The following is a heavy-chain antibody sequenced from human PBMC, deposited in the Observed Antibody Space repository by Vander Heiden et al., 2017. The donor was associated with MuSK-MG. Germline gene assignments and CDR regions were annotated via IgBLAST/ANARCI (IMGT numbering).Heavy chain of an antibody. Sequence: QVQLVESGGGVVQPGGSLRLSCAASGFPFRDYGMHWLRPAPGKGLEWVAVGSFNGHGQYYADSVKGRFSISRDNSQNTLYLQMNSLITDDTAVYYCTKEGDVRVSTRTDYWGQGTLVTVSS. CDR2: GSFNGHGQ. CDR3: TKEGDVRVSTRTDY. CDR1: GFPFRDYG. D-gene: IGHD3-16*01. V-gene: IGHV3-30*18. J-gene: IGHJ4*02.